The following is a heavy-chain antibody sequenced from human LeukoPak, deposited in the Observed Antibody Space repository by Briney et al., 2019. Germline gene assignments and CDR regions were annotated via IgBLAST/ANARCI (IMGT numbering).Heavy chain of an antibody. D-gene: IGHD1-26*01. J-gene: IGHJ4*02. V-gene: IGHV3-30*02. CDR3: ARGVGATTGDY. CDR2: IQYDGSNK. CDR1: GFSFSSYG. Sequence: PGGSLRPSCAASGFSFSSYGMHWVRQAPGKGLEWVAFIQYDGSNKYYADSVKGRFTISRDNSKNTLYLQMNSLRAEDTAVYYCARGVGATTGDYWGQGTLVTVSS.